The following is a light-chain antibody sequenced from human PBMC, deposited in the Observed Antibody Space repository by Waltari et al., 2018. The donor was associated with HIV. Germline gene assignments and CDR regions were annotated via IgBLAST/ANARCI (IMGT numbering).Light chain of an antibody. CDR1: QTLLYRDGYKY. CDR3: MQALQAYS. J-gene: IGKJ2*01. Sequence: DIVMTQSPLSLPVTPGESASISCRPSQTLLYRDGYKYLDWYQQKPGQSPRLLIYKTSNRASGVSDRFSGSASGTDFTLRISRVEAEDVGVYYCMQALQAYSFGQGTKLEIK. V-gene: IGKV2-28*01. CDR2: KTS.